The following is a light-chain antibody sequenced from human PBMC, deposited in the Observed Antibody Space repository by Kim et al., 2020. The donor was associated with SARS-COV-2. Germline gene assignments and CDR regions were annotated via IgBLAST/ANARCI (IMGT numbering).Light chain of an antibody. CDR2: GAS. CDR3: QQCGTSPRT. Sequence: EIVLTQYPGTLALSPGERATLSCRASQSVVNNNLAWYQQKPGQAPRLLIYGASTRATGIPDRFSGSGSGTDFSLTISRLEPEDFAVYYCQQCGTSPRTFGQGTKVDIK. V-gene: IGKV3-20*01. J-gene: IGKJ1*01. CDR1: QSVVNNN.